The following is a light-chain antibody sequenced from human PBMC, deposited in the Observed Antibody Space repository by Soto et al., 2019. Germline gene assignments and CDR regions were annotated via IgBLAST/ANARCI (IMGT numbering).Light chain of an antibody. CDR1: ESIKSG. V-gene: IGKV1-5*01. CDR2: DAS. CDR3: QLYDVYPLP. J-gene: IGKJ4*01. Sequence: DIQMTQSPATLSASEGDRVSITCRASESIKSGLAWYHQKPGTAPKFLIYDASTMASGVPSRFSGSGSGTEFTLTISSLQADDFTTYYCQLYDVYPLPFGGGAKVDIK.